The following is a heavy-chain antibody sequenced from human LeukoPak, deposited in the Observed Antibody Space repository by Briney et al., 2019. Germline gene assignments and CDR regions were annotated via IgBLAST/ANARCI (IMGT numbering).Heavy chain of an antibody. J-gene: IGHJ4*02. CDR3: AKHMGSQNRQFDY. CDR1: GYTFTSYY. V-gene: IGHV1-46*01. Sequence: ASVKVSCKAAGYTFTSYYMHWVRQAPGQGLGWMGTINPSGGSTSYAQKSQGRVTMTRDTSTSTVYMELSSLRSEDTAVYYCAKHMGSQNRQFDYWGQGTLVTVSS. D-gene: IGHD2-21*01. CDR2: INPSGGST.